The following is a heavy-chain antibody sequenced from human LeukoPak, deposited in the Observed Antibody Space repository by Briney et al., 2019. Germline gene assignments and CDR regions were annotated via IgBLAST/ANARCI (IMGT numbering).Heavy chain of an antibody. CDR1: GFTFSSYS. V-gene: IGHV3-23*01. J-gene: IGHJ3*02. Sequence: PGGSLRLSCAASGFTFSSYSMSWVRQVPGKGLEWVSAISGSGSNTYYADSVMGRFTISRDNSKSTVYLQMNSLRPEDTAVYYCASRQDAFDIWGQGTMVTVSS. CDR3: ASRQDAFDI. CDR2: ISGSGSNT.